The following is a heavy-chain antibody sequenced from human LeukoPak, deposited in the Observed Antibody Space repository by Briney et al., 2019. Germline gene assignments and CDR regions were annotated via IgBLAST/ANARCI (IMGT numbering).Heavy chain of an antibody. CDR3: ARGYGSGSYSHFDY. CDR1: GGSISSYY. D-gene: IGHD3-10*01. V-gene: IGHV4-59*01. J-gene: IGHJ4*02. Sequence: SETLSLTCTVSGGSISSYYWSWIRQPPGKGLELIGYMYYSGSTNYNPSLKSRVTISVDTSKNQFSLKLSSVTAADTAVYYCARGYGSGSYSHFDYWGQGTLVTVSS. CDR2: MYYSGST.